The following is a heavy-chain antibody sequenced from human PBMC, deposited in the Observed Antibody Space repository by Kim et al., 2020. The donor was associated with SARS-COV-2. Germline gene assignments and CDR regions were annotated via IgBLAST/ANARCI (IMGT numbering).Heavy chain of an antibody. V-gene: IGHV3-9*01. D-gene: IGHD5-12*01. J-gene: IGHJ6*02. CDR2: ISWNSGSI. CDR3: AKDVDVNYYYGMDV. CDR1: GFTFDDYA. Sequence: GGSLRLSCAASGFTFDDYAMHWVRQAPGKGLEWVSGISWNSGSIGYADSVKGRFTISRDNAKNSLYLQMNSLRAEDTALYYCAKDVDVNYYYGMDVWGQGTTVTVSS.